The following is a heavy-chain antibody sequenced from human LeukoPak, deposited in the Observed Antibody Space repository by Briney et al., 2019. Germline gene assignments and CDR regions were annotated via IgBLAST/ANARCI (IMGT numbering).Heavy chain of an antibody. V-gene: IGHV3-49*04. CDR1: GFTFGDYA. CDR3: TRVGKGRNYYYYYMDV. Sequence: GGSLRLSCTASGFTFGDYAMTWVRQAPGKGLEWVGFIRSKIYGGTPEYAASVKGRFTISRDDSKGIAYLQMNSLKTEDTAVYYCTRVGKGRNYYYYYMDVWGKGTTVTVSS. CDR2: IRSKIYGGTP. J-gene: IGHJ6*03. D-gene: IGHD1-26*01.